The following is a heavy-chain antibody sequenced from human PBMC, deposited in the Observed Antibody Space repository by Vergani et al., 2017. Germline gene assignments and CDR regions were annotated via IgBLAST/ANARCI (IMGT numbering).Heavy chain of an antibody. V-gene: IGHV3-21*06. J-gene: IGHJ6*02. D-gene: IGHD2-8*02. Sequence: VQLVESGGGLVKPGGSLRLSCAASGFTFSDFSMSWVRQAPGKGLEWVAFIGSSGPYINYADSVKGRFLISRDNTNNSLFLQLRSLRAEDAAVYYCARDCTSVGCPDNYGMDVWGQGATVTVSS. CDR3: ARDCTSVGCPDNYGMDV. CDR1: GFTFSDFS. CDR2: IGSSGPYI.